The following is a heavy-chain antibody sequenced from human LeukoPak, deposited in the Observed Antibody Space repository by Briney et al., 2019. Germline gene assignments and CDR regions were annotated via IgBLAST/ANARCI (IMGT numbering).Heavy chain of an antibody. V-gene: IGHV3-30*02. D-gene: IGHD3-10*01. Sequence: PGGSLRLSCAASGFTFSSYGMHWVRQAPGKGLEWVAFIRYDGSNKYYADSVKGRFTISRDNSKNALYLQMNSLRAEDTAVYYCAKDGSGSYIIDYWGQGTLVTVSS. J-gene: IGHJ4*02. CDR3: AKDGSGSYIIDY. CDR2: IRYDGSNK. CDR1: GFTFSSYG.